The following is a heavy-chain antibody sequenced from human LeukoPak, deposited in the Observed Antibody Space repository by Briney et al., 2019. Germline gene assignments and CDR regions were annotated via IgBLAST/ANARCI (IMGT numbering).Heavy chain of an antibody. Sequence: PGGSLRLSCAASGFTFSSYGMHWVRQAPGKGLEWVAVISYDGSNKYYADSVKGRFTISRDNSKNTLYLQMNSLRAEDTAVYYCAKDMPGYYYGSGTYLFHWGQGTLVTVSS. J-gene: IGHJ4*02. CDR3: AKDMPGYYYGSGTYLFH. CDR2: ISYDGSNK. V-gene: IGHV3-30*18. D-gene: IGHD3-10*01. CDR1: GFTFSSYG.